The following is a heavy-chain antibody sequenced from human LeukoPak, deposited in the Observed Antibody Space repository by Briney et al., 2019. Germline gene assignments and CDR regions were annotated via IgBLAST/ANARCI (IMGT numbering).Heavy chain of an antibody. D-gene: IGHD1-26*01. Sequence: PSETLSLTCTVSGGSISSYYWSWIRQPPGKGLEWIGYIYYSGSTNYNPSLKSRVTISVDTSKNQFSLKLSSVTAADTAVYYCARERSTEYYYYYYYMDVWGKGTTVTVSS. CDR2: IYYSGST. J-gene: IGHJ6*03. CDR3: ARERSTEYYYYYYYMDV. CDR1: GGSISSYY. V-gene: IGHV4-59*01.